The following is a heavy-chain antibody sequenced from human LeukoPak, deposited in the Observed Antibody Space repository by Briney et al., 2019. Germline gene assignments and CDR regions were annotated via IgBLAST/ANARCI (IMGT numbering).Heavy chain of an antibody. CDR2: IYHSGST. J-gene: IGHJ5*02. CDR1: GGSISSGGYY. CDR3: ARGSSEYCSSTSCYYGGWFDP. D-gene: IGHD2-2*01. Sequence: SETLSLTCTVSGGSISSGGYYWSWIRQPPGKGLEWIGYIYHSGSTYYNPSLQSRVTISVDRSKNQFSLKLSSVTAADTAVYYCARGSSEYCSSTSCYYGGWFDPWGQGTLVTVSS. V-gene: IGHV4-30-2*01.